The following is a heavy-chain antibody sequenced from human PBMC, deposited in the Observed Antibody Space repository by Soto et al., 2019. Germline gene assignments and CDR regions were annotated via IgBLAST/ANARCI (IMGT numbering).Heavy chain of an antibody. J-gene: IGHJ5*02. CDR1: GYAFGDYA. Sequence: QVQLVQSGAEVQRPGASVKVSCRASGYAFGDYAISWVRPAPGQGLEWMGWMNPNSANTGYAQKFQGRVSMTRDMSISTAYMELSRLRPEDTAIYYCARMATYGTLNWFDPWGQGALVTVSS. CDR3: ARMATYGTLNWFDP. D-gene: IGHD1-1*01. CDR2: MNPNSANT. V-gene: IGHV1-8*01.